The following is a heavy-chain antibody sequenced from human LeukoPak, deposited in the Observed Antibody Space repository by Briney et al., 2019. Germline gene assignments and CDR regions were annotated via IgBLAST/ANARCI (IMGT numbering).Heavy chain of an antibody. V-gene: IGHV4-59*01. CDR3: ARVIGWYDWFAP. Sequence: SETLSLTCTVSGGSISSYYWSWIRQPPGKGLEWVGDICYSGSTNYNPSLKSRVTISVDTSKNQFSLKLSSVTAADTAVYYCARVIGWYDWFAPWGQGTLVTVSS. CDR1: GGSISSYY. J-gene: IGHJ5*02. D-gene: IGHD6-19*01. CDR2: ICYSGST.